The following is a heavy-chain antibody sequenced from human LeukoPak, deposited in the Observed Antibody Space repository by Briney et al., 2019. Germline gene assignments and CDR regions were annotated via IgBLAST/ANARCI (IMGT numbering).Heavy chain of an antibody. CDR1: GGSFNKYY. J-gene: IGHJ4*02. CDR2: INRSGNT. CDR3: ARSGLTTVLYLD. D-gene: IGHD4-11*01. V-gene: IGHV4-34*01. Sequence: PSETLSLTCGVSGGSFNKYYWAWIRQPPGKGLGWIGEINRSGNTNYNPSLKSRVTISVDTSKNQFSLKLSSVTVADTAVYFCARSGLTTVLYLDWGQGTLVTVSS.